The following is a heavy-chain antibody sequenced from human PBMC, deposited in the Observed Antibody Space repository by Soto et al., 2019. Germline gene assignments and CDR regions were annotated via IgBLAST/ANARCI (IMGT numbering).Heavy chain of an antibody. D-gene: IGHD3-16*01. CDR1: GFPFNNFE. V-gene: IGHV3-48*03. Sequence: LRLSCVASGFPFNNFEMNWIRQAPGKGLEWISYITGGGATYYADSVKGRFTISRDNAKNSLFLQMNSVGVGDTAVYYCVGGGLSYFDHWGRGTLVTVSS. J-gene: IGHJ4*02. CDR3: VGGGLSYFDH. CDR2: ITGGGAT.